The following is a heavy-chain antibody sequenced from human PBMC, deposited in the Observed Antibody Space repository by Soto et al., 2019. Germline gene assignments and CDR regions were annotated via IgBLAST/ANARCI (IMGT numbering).Heavy chain of an antibody. Sequence: EVQLLESGGGLVQPGGSLRLSCAASGFTFSSYAMSWVRQAPGKGLEWVSGISGSGGSTYYADSVKGRFTISRDNSKNTLYLQMNSLRAEDTVVYYCAKATYYYDSSGYSPFDYWGQGTLVTVSS. J-gene: IGHJ4*02. CDR3: AKATYYYDSSGYSPFDY. V-gene: IGHV3-23*01. D-gene: IGHD3-22*01. CDR1: GFTFSSYA. CDR2: ISGSGGST.